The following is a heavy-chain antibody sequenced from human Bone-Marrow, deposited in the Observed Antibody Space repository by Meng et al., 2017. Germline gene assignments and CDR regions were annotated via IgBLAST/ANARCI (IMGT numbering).Heavy chain of an antibody. Sequence: QGLLGESGGGLVKPGGSLRLSVAASGFTVSDYYMSWIRQAPGKGLEWVSYISSSGSTIYYADSVKGRFTISRDNAKNSLYLQMNSLRAEDTAVYYCARTGEFQLGFDLWGRGTLVTVSS. D-gene: IGHD3-10*01. CDR2: ISSSGSTI. J-gene: IGHJ2*01. CDR3: ARTGEFQLGFDL. CDR1: GFTVSDYY. V-gene: IGHV3-11*04.